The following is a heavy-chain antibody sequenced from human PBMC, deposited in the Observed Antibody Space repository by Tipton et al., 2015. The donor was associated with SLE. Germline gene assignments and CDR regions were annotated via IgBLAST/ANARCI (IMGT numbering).Heavy chain of an antibody. V-gene: IGHV4-38-2*02. Sequence: TLSLTCTVSLYSIGSGFYWDWVRQAPGKGLEWVATMHHNGSTYYNPSLRSRVTISADTSKNQFSLKLTSVTAADTAVYYCAKTTVYSNDWPYFDHWGQGTLVTVSS. J-gene: IGHJ4*02. D-gene: IGHD6-19*01. CDR3: AKTTVYSNDWPYFDH. CDR1: LYSIGSGFY. CDR2: MHHNGST.